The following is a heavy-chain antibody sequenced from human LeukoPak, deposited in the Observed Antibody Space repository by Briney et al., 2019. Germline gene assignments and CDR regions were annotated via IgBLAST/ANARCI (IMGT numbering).Heavy chain of an antibody. CDR1: GFTFSSNY. Sequence: GGSLRLSCAASGFTFSSNYMSWVRQAPGKGLEWVSVIYSGGSAYYADSVKGRFTISRDNSKNTLYLQMNSLRAEDTAVYYCARETPVGATTFYYYYGMDVWGQGTTVTVSS. CDR3: ARETPVGATTFYYYYGMDV. V-gene: IGHV3-66*01. J-gene: IGHJ6*02. CDR2: IYSGGSA. D-gene: IGHD1-26*01.